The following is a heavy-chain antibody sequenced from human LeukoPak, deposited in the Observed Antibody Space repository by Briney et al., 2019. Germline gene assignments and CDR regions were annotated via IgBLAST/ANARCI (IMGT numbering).Heavy chain of an antibody. CDR1: GGSISGYY. CDR2: IYYTGST. V-gene: IGHV4-59*01. J-gene: IGHJ5*02. CDR3: ARDFMVRGVTGTTGSRFGP. D-gene: IGHD3-10*01. Sequence: SETLSLTCTVSGGSISGYYWSWIRQSPGKGLESLGYIYYTGSTNYNPSLKSRVTMSVDTSNNQFSLRLSSVTAADTAVYYCARDFMVRGVTGTTGSRFGPWGQGTLVTVSS.